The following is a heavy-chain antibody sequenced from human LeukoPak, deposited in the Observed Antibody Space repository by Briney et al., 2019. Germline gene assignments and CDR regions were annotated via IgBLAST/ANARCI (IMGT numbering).Heavy chain of an antibody. D-gene: IGHD3-9*01. V-gene: IGHV3-7*01. CDR3: AGHLYVDFLTGYPHY. Sequence: GGSLRLSCAASGFIFSSYWMTWVRQAPGKGLEWVANIKQDGSEKYYVDSVKGRFTISRDNAKNSLYLQMNSLRAEDTAVYFCAGHLYVDFLTGYPHYWGQGTLVTVSS. CDR2: IKQDGSEK. CDR1: GFIFSSYW. J-gene: IGHJ4*02.